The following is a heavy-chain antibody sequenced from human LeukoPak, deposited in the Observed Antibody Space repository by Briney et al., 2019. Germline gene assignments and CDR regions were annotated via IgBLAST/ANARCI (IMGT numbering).Heavy chain of an antibody. D-gene: IGHD6-19*01. J-gene: IGHJ4*02. CDR3: ASLSVAGRNFDY. CDR1: GFTFGSDE. Sequence: SGGSLRLSWAASGFTFGSDEMNWVRQAPGKGLEWVSAISGSGGSTYYVDSVKGRFTISRDNSKNTLYLQMNSLRAEDTAVYYCASLSVAGRNFDYWGQGTLVTVSS. V-gene: IGHV3-23*01. CDR2: ISGSGGST.